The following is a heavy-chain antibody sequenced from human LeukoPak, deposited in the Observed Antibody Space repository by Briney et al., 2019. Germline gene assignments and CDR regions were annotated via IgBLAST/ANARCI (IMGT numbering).Heavy chain of an antibody. J-gene: IGHJ6*02. V-gene: IGHV3-30*03. CDR1: GFTFSSYG. CDR3: ATPLDPTYYDILTGYEGYYYYGMDV. CDR2: ISYDGSNK. Sequence: GGSLRLSCAASGFTFSSYGMHWVRQAPGKGLEWVAVISYDGSNKYYADPVKGRFTISRDNSKNTLYLQMNSLRAEDTAVYYCATPLDPTYYDILTGYEGYYYYGMDVWGQGTTVTVS. D-gene: IGHD3-9*01.